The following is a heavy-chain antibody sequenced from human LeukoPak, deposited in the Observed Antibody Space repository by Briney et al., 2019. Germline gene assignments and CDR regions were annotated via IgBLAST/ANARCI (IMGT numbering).Heavy chain of an antibody. CDR2: ISSSGGTK. D-gene: IGHD5-24*01. V-gene: IGHV3-23*01. CDR3: AKDRNAWPTNFDS. CDR1: DFIFSNYA. J-gene: IGHJ4*02. Sequence: PGGSLRLSCAASDFIFSNYAVNLVRQAPGKGLEWVSAISSSGGTKYYADSVKGRFSISRDNSKNTLYLRMNSLRAEDTAVYYCAKDRNAWPTNFDSWGQGTLVTVSA.